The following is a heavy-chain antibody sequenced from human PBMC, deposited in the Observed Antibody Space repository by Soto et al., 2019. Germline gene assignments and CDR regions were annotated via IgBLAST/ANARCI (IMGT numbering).Heavy chain of an antibody. J-gene: IGHJ6*02. Sequence: GGSLRLSCSASGFTFSSYAMHWVRQAPGKGLEYVSAISSNGGSTYYADSVKGRFTISRDNSKNTLYLQMSSLRAEDPAVYYCVKADGDYDILTGYYQSYYYYYGMDVWGQGTTVTVSS. V-gene: IGHV3-64D*08. CDR3: VKADGDYDILTGYYQSYYYYYGMDV. D-gene: IGHD3-9*01. CDR1: GFTFSSYA. CDR2: ISSNGGST.